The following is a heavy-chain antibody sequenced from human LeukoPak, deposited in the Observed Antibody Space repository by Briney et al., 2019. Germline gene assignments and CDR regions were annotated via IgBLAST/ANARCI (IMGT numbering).Heavy chain of an antibody. CDR3: AREDDSSGYPDY. CDR2: ISAYNGNT. CDR1: GYTFTSYG. D-gene: IGHD3-22*01. J-gene: IGHJ4*02. V-gene: IGHV1-18*01. Sequence: GESLKVSSKASGYTFTSYGISWVRQAPGQGLEWMGWISAYNGNTNYAQKLQGRVTMTTDTSTSTAYMELRSLRSDDTAVYYCAREDDSSGYPDYWGQGTLVTVSS.